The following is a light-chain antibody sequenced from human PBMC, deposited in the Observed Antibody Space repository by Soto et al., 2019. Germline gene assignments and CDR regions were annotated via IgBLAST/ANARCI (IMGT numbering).Light chain of an antibody. V-gene: IGLV2-8*01. CDR3: MCYAGGNNWV. CDR2: DVT. J-gene: IGLJ3*02. Sequence: QSVLTQPPSASGSPGQSVTISCTGTSSDVGTHGYVSWYQQHAGKAPKLVIYDVTKRPSGVPDRFSGSKSANTASLTVSGLQAEDEADYYCMCYAGGNNWVFGGGTKVTVL. CDR1: SSDVGTHGY.